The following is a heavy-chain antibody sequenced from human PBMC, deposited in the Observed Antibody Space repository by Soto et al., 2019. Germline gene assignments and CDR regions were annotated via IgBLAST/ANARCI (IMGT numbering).Heavy chain of an antibody. J-gene: IGHJ6*02. CDR3: AKVTKSAAAGRYEYYKYGMDV. V-gene: IGHV3-23*01. D-gene: IGHD6-13*01. Sequence: GGSLRLSCAASGFAFSTYAMTWVRQAPGKGLEWVSVISGSGGSSYYADSVKGRFTISRDNSKNTLFLQMNGLRAEDTAVYYCAKVTKSAAAGRYEYYKYGMDVWGQGTTVTVSS. CDR1: GFAFSTYA. CDR2: ISGSGGSS.